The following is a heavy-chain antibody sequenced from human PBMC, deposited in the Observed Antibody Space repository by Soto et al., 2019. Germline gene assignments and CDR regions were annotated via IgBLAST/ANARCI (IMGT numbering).Heavy chain of an antibody. D-gene: IGHD6-13*01. V-gene: IGHV3-30*18. CDR2: ISHDGFSQ. CDR3: AKDWGGSGWFNWFDS. J-gene: IGHJ5*01. CDR1: GFTLRNTG. Sequence: QVQLVESGGGVVQPGTSLRLSCVVSGFTLRNTGVHWVRQAPGKGLEWVAMISHDGFSQHYVDSVRGRFTISRDNSKNTPYLQMASLRPEDTSVYNCAKDWGGSGWFNWFDSWGQGTVVIVSP.